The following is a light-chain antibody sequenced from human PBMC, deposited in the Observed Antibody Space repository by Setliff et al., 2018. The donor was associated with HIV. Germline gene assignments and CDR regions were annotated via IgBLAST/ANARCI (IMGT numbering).Light chain of an antibody. CDR1: SNDVGRYDL. CDR2: QAT. V-gene: IGLV2-23*01. CDR3: CSNTGSNTVV. J-gene: IGLJ1*01. Sequence: QSALAQPASVSGSPGQSITISCTGTSNDVGRYDLVSWYQQHPARAPKLIIYQATRRPSGVSNRFSGSTSGNVASLTISGLQAEDEADYYCCSNTGSNTVVVGTGTKVTVL.